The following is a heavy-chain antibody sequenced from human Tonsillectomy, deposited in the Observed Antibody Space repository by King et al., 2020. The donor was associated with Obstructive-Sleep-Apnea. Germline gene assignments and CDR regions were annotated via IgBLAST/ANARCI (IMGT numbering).Heavy chain of an antibody. CDR1: GYTFTNYG. Sequence: QLVQSGAEVKKPGASVKVSCQASGYTFTNYGVSWVRQAPGQGLEWMGWISAYNGYTNYAQNFQDRVTMTTDTSTSTAYMELRSLRSDDTAVYYCARDRWELPEYFDYWGQGTLVTVSS. D-gene: IGHD1-26*01. CDR3: ARDRWELPEYFDY. V-gene: IGHV1-18*01. J-gene: IGHJ4*02. CDR2: ISAYNGYT.